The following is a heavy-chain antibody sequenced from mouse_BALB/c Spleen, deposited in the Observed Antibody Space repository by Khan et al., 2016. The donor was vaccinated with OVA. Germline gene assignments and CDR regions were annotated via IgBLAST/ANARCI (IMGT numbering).Heavy chain of an antibody. V-gene: IGHV2-3*01. J-gene: IGHJ2*01. Sequence: QVQLKQSGPGLVAPSQSLSITCTVSGFSLTSNGVSWVRQPPGKGLEWLGVIWGDGSINYHSVIKSSLSISKDNSKSQVFLKLNSLQTDDTATYYCAKLRVCYFDYWGEGTTLTVSS. CDR2: IWGDGSI. CDR1: GFSLTSNG. CDR3: AKLRVCYFDY.